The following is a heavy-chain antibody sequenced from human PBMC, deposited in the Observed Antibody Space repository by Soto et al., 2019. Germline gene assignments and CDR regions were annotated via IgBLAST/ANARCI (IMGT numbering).Heavy chain of an antibody. D-gene: IGHD6-19*01. CDR1: SGSISSSNW. CDR2: IYHSGST. Sequence: SETLSLTCAVSSGSISSSNWWSWVRQPPGKGLEWIGEIYHSGSTNYNPSLKSRVTISVDKSKNQFSLELSSVTAADTAVYYCARDMGGSGWSTEEYWGQGTLVTVSS. V-gene: IGHV4-4*02. CDR3: ARDMGGSGWSTEEY. J-gene: IGHJ4*02.